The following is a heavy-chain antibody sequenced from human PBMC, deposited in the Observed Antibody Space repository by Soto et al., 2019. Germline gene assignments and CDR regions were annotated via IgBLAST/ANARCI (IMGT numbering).Heavy chain of an antibody. CDR2: ISYDGSNK. CDR3: ARRLSGPKEEYNAYYFYGLDV. Sequence: TGGSLRLSCAASGFTFSSYGMHWVRQAPGKGLEWVAVISYDGSNKYYADSVKGRFTISRDNSKNTLYLQMNSLRAEDTAVYYCARRLSGPKEEYNAYYFYGLDVWGQGTTVTVSS. CDR1: GFTFSSYG. V-gene: IGHV3-30*03. D-gene: IGHD1-1*01. J-gene: IGHJ6*02.